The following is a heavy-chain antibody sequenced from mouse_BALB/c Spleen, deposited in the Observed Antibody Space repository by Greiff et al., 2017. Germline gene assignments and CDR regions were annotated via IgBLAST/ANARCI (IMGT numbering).Heavy chain of an antibody. CDR2: IDTSDSYT. V-gene: IGHV1-69*01. CDR1: GYTFTDYW. D-gene: IGHD4-1*01. CDR3: ARELGRRYLDY. Sequence: VQLQQSGAELVMPGASVKMSCTASGYTFTDYWMHWVKQRPGQGLEWIGAIDTSDSYTSYNQKFKGKATVTVDESSSTAYMQLSSLTSEDSAVYYSARELGRRYLDYWGQGTTLTVSS. J-gene: IGHJ2*01.